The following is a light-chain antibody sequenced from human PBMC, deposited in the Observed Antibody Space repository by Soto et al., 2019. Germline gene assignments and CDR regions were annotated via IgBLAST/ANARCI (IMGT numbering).Light chain of an antibody. CDR3: SSYTSSSTLV. Sequence: QSALTQPASVSGSPGQSITISCTGTSSDVGGYSYVSWYQQHPGKAPKLMIYDVSNRPSGVSNRFSGSKSGNTASLTISGLQAADEADYYCSSYTSSSTLVFGGGTKLTVL. J-gene: IGLJ2*01. CDR1: SSDVGGYSY. CDR2: DVS. V-gene: IGLV2-14*01.